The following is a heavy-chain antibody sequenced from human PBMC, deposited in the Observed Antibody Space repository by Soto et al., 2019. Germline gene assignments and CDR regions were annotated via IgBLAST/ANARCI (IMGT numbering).Heavy chain of an antibody. CDR3: ANLAKNYYHYMDV. J-gene: IGHJ6*03. V-gene: IGHV3-11*01. Sequence: GGSLSLSCAASGFHFSDYYMSWIRQAPGKGLEWVSLISTSGSSTDYADSVKGRFTISRDNAKNSLFLQMNSLRAEDTAVYYCANLAKNYYHYMDVWGKGTTVTVSS. CDR2: ISTSGSST. D-gene: IGHD1-26*01. CDR1: GFHFSDYY.